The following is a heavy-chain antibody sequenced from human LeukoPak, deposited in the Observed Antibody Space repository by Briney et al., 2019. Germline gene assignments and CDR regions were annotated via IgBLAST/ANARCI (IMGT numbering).Heavy chain of an antibody. CDR3: GKTTTGYSSGRYPGWPVDY. CDR2: IFGSGGSA. Sequence: PGGSRRLSCATSGFTFNSYAMYWVRQAPGKGLEWVSGIFGSGGSAHYADSVKGRFTISRDNSKNTVYLQMDSLRVEDTAVYYCGKTTTGYSSGRYPGWPVDYWGQGTLVTVSS. V-gene: IGHV3-23*01. J-gene: IGHJ4*02. D-gene: IGHD6-19*01. CDR1: GFTFNSYA.